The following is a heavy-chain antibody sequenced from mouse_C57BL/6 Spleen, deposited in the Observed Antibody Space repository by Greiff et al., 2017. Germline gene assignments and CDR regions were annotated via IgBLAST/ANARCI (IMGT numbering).Heavy chain of an antibody. V-gene: IGHV1-55*01. Sequence: VQLTESGAELVKPGASVKMSCKASGYTFTSYWITWVKQRPGQGLEWIGDSYPGSGSTNSNEKFTSKATLTVDTSSGTAYMQLSSLASDDSAVYYCALTGEAYWGQGPLVTVSA. D-gene: IGHD4-1*01. CDR1: GYTFTSYW. J-gene: IGHJ3*01. CDR2: SYPGSGST. CDR3: ALTGEAY.